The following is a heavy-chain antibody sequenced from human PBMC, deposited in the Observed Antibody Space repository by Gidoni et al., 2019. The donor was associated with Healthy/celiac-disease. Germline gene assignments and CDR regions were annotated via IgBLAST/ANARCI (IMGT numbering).Heavy chain of an antibody. J-gene: IGHJ6*03. CDR3: ARDTLGNYGGYYYYYMDV. V-gene: IGHV3-30*03. CDR1: GLTFSSYG. CDR2: ISYDGSNK. Sequence: QVQLVESGGGVVQPGRSLRLPCAASGLTFSSYGMDWVRQAPGKGLECVAVISYDGSNKYYADSVKGRFTISRDNSKNTLYLQMNSLRAEDTAVYYCARDTLGNYGGYYYYYMDVWGKGTTVTVSS. D-gene: IGHD4-17*01.